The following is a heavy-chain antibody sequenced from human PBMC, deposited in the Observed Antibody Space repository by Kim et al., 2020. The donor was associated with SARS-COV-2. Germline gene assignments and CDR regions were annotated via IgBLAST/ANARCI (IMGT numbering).Heavy chain of an antibody. CDR3: ARGEDPGYYDSSWGGAFDI. CDR1: GYTFTSYY. Sequence: ASVKVSCKASGYTFTSYYMHWVRQAPGQGLEWMGIINPSGGSTSYAQKFQGRVTMTRDTSTSTVYMELSSLRSEDTAVYYCARGEDPGYYDSSWGGAFDIWGQGTMVTVSS. CDR2: INPSGGST. V-gene: IGHV1-46*01. J-gene: IGHJ3*02. D-gene: IGHD3-22*01.